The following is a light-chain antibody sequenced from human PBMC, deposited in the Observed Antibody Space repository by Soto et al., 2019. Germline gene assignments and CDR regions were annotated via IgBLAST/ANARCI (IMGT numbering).Light chain of an antibody. CDR3: LQDINYPWT. CDR2: SAY. CDR1: QSISSY. J-gene: IGKJ1*01. V-gene: IGKV1-6*01. Sequence: IQLTQSPSSLSASVRDRVTITCRASQSISSYLNWYQQKPGKAPKLLIYSAYTLQSGVPSRFSGSGSGTDFTLTINRLEPEDSATYYCLQDINYPWTFGQGSKAAI.